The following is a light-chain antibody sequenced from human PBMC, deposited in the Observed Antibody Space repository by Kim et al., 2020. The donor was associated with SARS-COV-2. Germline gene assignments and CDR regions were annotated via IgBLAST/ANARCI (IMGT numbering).Light chain of an antibody. CDR2: GKN. J-gene: IGLJ2*01. CDR1: SLRSYY. V-gene: IGLV3-19*01. Sequence: SSELTQDPAVYVALGQTVRITCQGDSLRSYYASWYQQKPGQAPVLVTYGKNNRPSGIPDRFSGSSSGNTASLTITGAQAEDEADYYCNSRDSSGNHLVFG. CDR3: NSRDSSGNHLV.